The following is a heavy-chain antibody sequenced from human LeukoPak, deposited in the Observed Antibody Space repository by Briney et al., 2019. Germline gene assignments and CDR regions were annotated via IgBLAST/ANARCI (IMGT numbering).Heavy chain of an antibody. CDR2: INHSGST. CDR3: ARPEYDILTGPHWYFDL. Sequence: SETLSLTCAVYGGSFSGYYWSWIRQPPGKGLEWIGEINHSGSTNYNPSLKSRVTISVDTSKNQFSLKLSSVTAADTAVYYRARPEYDILTGPHWYFDLWGRGTLVTVSS. D-gene: IGHD3-9*01. V-gene: IGHV4-34*01. J-gene: IGHJ2*01. CDR1: GGSFSGYY.